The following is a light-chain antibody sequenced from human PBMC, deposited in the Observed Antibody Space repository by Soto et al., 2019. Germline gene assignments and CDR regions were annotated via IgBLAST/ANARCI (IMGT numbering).Light chain of an antibody. CDR3: QLYGKLPPYT. CDR1: QDIDNY. CDR2: DAS. J-gene: IGKJ2*01. V-gene: IGKV1-33*01. Sequence: DIQMTQSPSSLSASVGDRVTITCQASQDIDNYLNWYQQKPGQAPKLLIYDASNLGTGVPSRFSGRGSGTDFTFTISSLQPEDVATYYCQLYGKLPPYTFGQGTKLELK.